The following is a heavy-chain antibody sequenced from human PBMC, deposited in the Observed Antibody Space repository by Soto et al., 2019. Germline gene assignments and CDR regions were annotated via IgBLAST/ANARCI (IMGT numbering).Heavy chain of an antibody. CDR1: GFNVGDKL. CDR3: ARNILSVGPRANDAFDV. Sequence: QVQLVQSGSEVRKPGASVNISCWSSGFNVGDKLINWVRQVPGQLLEWMGWINPDNGNTKYSQTFQGIVTISRHSSASISFVEVTELTSDYTALYYSARNILSVGPRANDAFDVWGPGTMVSGS. J-gene: IGHJ3*01. D-gene: IGHD2-15*01. CDR2: INPDNGNT. V-gene: IGHV1-3*01.